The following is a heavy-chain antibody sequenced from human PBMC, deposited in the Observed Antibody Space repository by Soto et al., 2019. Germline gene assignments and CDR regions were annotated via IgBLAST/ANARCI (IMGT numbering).Heavy chain of an antibody. Sequence: QVQLVQSGAEVKKPGSSVKVSCKASGGTFSRYAISWVRQAPGQGLEWLGGTIATSGTTHYAQKFQGRVTITADESTSTAYMELSSLRSEDTAVYYCARGPYGYYDSSGNYYAEYFQHWGQGTLVTVSS. CDR2: TIATSGTT. V-gene: IGHV1-69*12. CDR1: GGTFSRYA. D-gene: IGHD3-22*01. CDR3: ARGPYGYYDSSGNYYAEYFQH. J-gene: IGHJ1*01.